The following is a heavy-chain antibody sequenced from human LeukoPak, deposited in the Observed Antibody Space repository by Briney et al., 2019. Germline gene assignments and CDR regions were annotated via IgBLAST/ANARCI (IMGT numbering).Heavy chain of an antibody. CDR3: SRARHFGSGLGGFDI. J-gene: IGHJ3*02. Sequence: PSETLSLTCTVSGGSLSSYYWSWIRQPPGKGLEWIGYIYSSGTTNYNPSLKSRVTISVDTSKNQFSMKMRSVTAADTSVYYCSRARHFGSGLGGFDIWGQGTMITVSS. V-gene: IGHV4-59*01. D-gene: IGHD3-10*01. CDR2: IYSSGTT. CDR1: GGSLSSYY.